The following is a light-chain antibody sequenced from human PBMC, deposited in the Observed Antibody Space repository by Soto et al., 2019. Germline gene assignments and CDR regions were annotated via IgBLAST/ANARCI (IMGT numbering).Light chain of an antibody. CDR2: EVS. Sequence: QSALTQPASVSGSPGQSITISCTRTSNDVGGFNYVSWYQQHPGKAPKLIIYEVSNRPSGVSNRFSGSKSGNTASLTISGLQAEDEADYYCNSYTSSSARVFGGGTKLTVL. CDR3: NSYTSSSARV. CDR1: SNDVGGFNY. V-gene: IGLV2-14*01. J-gene: IGLJ3*02.